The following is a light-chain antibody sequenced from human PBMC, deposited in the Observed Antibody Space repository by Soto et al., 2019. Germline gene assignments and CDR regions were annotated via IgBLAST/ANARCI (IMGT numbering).Light chain of an antibody. V-gene: IGLV1-40*01. Sequence: QSVLTQPPSVSGAPGQRVTISCTGSSSNIGAGYDVHWYQQLPGTAPKLLIYGNSNRPSGVPDRFSGSKSGTSASLAITGLQAEDAADYYCQSYDSSLRVVFGGGTKLTVL. CDR2: GNS. CDR1: SSNIGAGYD. J-gene: IGLJ2*01. CDR3: QSYDSSLRVV.